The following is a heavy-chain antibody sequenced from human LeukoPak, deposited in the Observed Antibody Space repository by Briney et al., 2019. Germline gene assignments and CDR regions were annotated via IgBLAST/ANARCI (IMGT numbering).Heavy chain of an antibody. CDR2: ISSSSNYI. CDR1: GFTFSSYG. V-gene: IGHV3-21*06. J-gene: IGHJ4*02. CDR3: AKDDGNNYGCLDY. D-gene: IGHD5-18*01. Sequence: PGGSLRLSCAASGFTFSSYGMSGFGQAPGKGLEGVSPISSSSNYIYYADSVKGRFIISRDNAKNSLYLQMNSLRAEDTAVYYCAKDDGNNYGCLDYWGQGTLVTVSS.